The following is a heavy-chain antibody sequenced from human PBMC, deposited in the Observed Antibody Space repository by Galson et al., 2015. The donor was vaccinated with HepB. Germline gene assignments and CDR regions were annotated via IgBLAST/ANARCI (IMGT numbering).Heavy chain of an antibody. CDR2: INHSGST. V-gene: IGHV4-34*01. J-gene: IGHJ1*01. Sequence: TLSLTCAVYGGSFSGYYWSWIRQPPGRGLEWIGEINHSGSTNYNPSLKSRVTISVDTSKNQFSLKLSSVTAADTAVYYCASGYSYGYRYFQHWGQGTLVTVSS. CDR3: ASGYSYGYRYFQH. D-gene: IGHD5-18*01. CDR1: GGSFSGYY.